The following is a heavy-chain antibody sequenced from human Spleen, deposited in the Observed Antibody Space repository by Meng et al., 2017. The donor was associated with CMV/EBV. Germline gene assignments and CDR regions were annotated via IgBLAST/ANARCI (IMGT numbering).Heavy chain of an antibody. J-gene: IGHJ6*02. V-gene: IGHV1-69*10. CDR3: ARASVLQYCTATNCPPPYYYGVDV. CDR1: GGTFSSYA. CDR2: IIPILGIA. Sequence: SVKVSCKASGGTFSSYAISWVRQAPGQGLEWMGGIIPILGIANYAQKFQGRVTITADKSTSTAYMELSSLRSEDTAVYYCARASVLQYCTATNCPPPYYYGVDVWGQGTTVTVSS. D-gene: IGHD2-8*02.